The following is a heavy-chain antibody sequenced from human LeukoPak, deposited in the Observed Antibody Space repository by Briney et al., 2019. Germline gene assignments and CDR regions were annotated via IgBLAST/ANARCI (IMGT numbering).Heavy chain of an antibody. CDR3: ARGQYDFWSGYYPPDAFDI. CDR2: MNPNSGNT. Sequence: ASVKVSCKASGYTFTSYDINWVRQATGQGLEWMGWMNPNSGNTGYAQKFQGRVTITRNTSISTAYMELSSLRSEDTAVYYCARGQYDFWSGYYPPDAFDIWGQGTMVTVSS. CDR1: GYTFTSYD. D-gene: IGHD3-3*01. J-gene: IGHJ3*02. V-gene: IGHV1-8*03.